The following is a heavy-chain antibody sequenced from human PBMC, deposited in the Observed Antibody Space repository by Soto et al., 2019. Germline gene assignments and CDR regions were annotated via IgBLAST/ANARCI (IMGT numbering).Heavy chain of an antibody. CDR3: VGDMYGGVGANYSES. V-gene: IGHV4-59*01. CDR1: GGSISSYY. J-gene: IGHJ4*02. CDR2: IHYGGGT. Sequence: PSETLSLTCTVSGGSISSYYWTWIRQPPGKGLEWICIIHYGGGTVYNPALRSRVTVTVETSKKQFSLNLSSVTVADTAVYYCVGDMYGGVGANYSESWGQGALVTVSS. D-gene: IGHD1-26*01.